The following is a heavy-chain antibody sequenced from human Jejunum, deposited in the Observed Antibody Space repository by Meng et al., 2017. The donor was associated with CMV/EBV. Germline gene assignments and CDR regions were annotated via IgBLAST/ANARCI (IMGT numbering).Heavy chain of an antibody. CDR2: IYWDDDK. CDR1: GFSLSTSGVG. CDR3: AHRPSYYDFWSGSE. D-gene: IGHD3-3*01. Sequence: QITLKESGPTLVKPTQTLTLTCTFSGFSLSTSGVGMGWIRQPPGKALEWLALIYWDDDKRYSPSLKSRLTITKDTSKNQVVLTMTNMDPVDTATYYCAHRPSYYDFWSGSEWGQGTLVTVSS. J-gene: IGHJ4*02. V-gene: IGHV2-5*02.